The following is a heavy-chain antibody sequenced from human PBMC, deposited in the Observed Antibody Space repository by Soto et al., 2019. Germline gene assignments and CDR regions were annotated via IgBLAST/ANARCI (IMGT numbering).Heavy chain of an antibody. CDR1: GYTFTSYY. J-gene: IGHJ6*02. V-gene: IGHV1-46*01. D-gene: IGHD3-10*01. CDR3: ARDYYYGSGRENQGPYYYYGMDV. CDR2: INPSGGST. Sequence: ASVKVSCKASGYTFTSYYMHWVRQAPGQGLEWMGIINPSGGSTSYAQKFQGRVTMTRDTSTSTVYMELSSLRSEDTAVYYCARDYYYGSGRENQGPYYYYGMDVWGQGTTVTVSS.